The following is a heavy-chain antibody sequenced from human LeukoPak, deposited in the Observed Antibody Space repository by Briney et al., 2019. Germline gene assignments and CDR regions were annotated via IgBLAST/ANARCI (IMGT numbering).Heavy chain of an antibody. CDR1: GYTFINYD. D-gene: IGHD6-19*01. Sequence: GAPVKVSCKASGYTFINYDINWVRQAPGQGLEWMGWMNPNSGNTGYTPKFQGRVTITRNTSITTAYTELSNLRSEDTAIYYCAKVSSCSDCYYYYYYMDVWGKGTTVTVSS. V-gene: IGHV1-8*03. CDR3: AKVSSCSDCYYYYYYMDV. J-gene: IGHJ6*03. CDR2: MNPNSGNT.